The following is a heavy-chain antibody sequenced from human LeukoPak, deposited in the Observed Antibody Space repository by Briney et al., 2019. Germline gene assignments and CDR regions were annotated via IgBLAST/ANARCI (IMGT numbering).Heavy chain of an antibody. D-gene: IGHD6-13*01. CDR2: IYPDDSNT. V-gene: IGHV5-51*01. J-gene: IGHJ4*02. Sequence: GESLKISCQGSGYNFPIYWIGWVRQMPGRGLEWMGIIYPDDSNTIYGPSFQGQVTISADKSISTAYLQWSSLKASDTAMYYCARELLAAAGKGDYFDYWGQGTLVTVSS. CDR3: ARELLAAAGKGDYFDY. CDR1: GYNFPIYW.